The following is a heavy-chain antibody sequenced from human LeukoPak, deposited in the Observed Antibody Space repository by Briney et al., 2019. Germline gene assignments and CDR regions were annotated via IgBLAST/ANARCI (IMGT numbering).Heavy chain of an antibody. Sequence: ASVKVSCKASGYTFTSYAMNWVRQAPGQGLEWMGWINTNTGNPTYAQGFTGRFVFSLDTSVSTAYLQISSLKAVDTAVYYCARGTEIFGVAPTPYGMDVWGQGTTVTVSS. D-gene: IGHD3-3*01. CDR3: ARGTEIFGVAPTPYGMDV. J-gene: IGHJ6*02. CDR2: INTNTGNP. CDR1: GYTFTSYA. V-gene: IGHV7-4-1*02.